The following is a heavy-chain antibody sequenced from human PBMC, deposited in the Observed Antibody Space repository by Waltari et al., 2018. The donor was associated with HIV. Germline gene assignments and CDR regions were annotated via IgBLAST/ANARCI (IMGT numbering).Heavy chain of an antibody. D-gene: IGHD3-22*01. J-gene: IGHJ4*02. Sequence: QLQLQESGPGLVKPSETLSLTCIVSGGSIRSTGYYWGWIRQPPGKGLGWIGSIYHSGSPYNKPALRGRVTIAVDTSKNQFSRKLSSVTAADTAVYYCARHIGFFSDSSDYSQLDYFDYWGQGALVTVSS. CDR2: IYHSGSP. CDR3: ARHIGFFSDSSDYSQLDYFDY. V-gene: IGHV4-39*01. CDR1: GGSIRSTGYY.